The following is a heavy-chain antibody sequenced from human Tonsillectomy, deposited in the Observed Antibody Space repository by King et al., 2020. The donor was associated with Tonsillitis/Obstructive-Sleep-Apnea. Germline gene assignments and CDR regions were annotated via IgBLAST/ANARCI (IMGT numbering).Heavy chain of an antibody. CDR1: GFSLSTTGVG. Sequence: ITLKESGPTLVKPTQTLTLTCTFSGFSLSTTGVGVGWIRQPPGKALEWLALIYWDDDERYRPSLKNRLTITKDTSKNQVVLTMTNMYPVDTATYYCAHCPSLDEYIISDFFYYWGQGTLVSVSS. CDR2: IYWDDDE. V-gene: IGHV2-5*02. CDR3: AHCPSLDEYIISDFFYY. D-gene: IGHD2/OR15-2a*01. J-gene: IGHJ4*02.